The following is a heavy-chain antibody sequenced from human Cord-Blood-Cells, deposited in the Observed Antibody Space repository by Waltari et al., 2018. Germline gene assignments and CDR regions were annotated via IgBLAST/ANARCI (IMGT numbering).Heavy chain of an antibody. CDR1: GFTFSSYS. CDR2: ISSSSSYI. CDR3: ARDSGDYVWGSYRYFDY. D-gene: IGHD3-16*02. Sequence: EVQLVESGGGLVKPGGSLRLSCAASGFTFSSYSMNWVRQAPGKGLEWVSSISSSSSYIYYADSGKGRFTISRDNAKNSLYLQMNSLRAEDTAVYYCARDSGDYVWGSYRYFDYWGQGTLVTVSS. V-gene: IGHV3-21*01. J-gene: IGHJ4*02.